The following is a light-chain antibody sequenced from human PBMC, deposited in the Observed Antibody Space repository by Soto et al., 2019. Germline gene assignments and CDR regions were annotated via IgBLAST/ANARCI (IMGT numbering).Light chain of an antibody. Sequence: QSALTQPASVSGSPGQSITISCTGTSSDVGGHNFVSWYQQYPGKAPKLMIYDVSNRPSGVSNRFSGSKSGNTASLTISGLQAEDEADYYCSSYTSSSTGVFGTGTKVTVL. CDR1: SSDVGGHNF. CDR2: DVS. V-gene: IGLV2-14*01. CDR3: SSYTSSSTGV. J-gene: IGLJ1*01.